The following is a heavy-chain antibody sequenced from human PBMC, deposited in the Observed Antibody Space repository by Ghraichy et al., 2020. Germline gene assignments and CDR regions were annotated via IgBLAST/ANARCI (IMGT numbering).Heavy chain of an antibody. CDR2: IDYSGSS. V-gene: IGHV4-39*01. D-gene: IGHD2-8*01. Sequence: SDTLSLTCTVSGGSISSISYYWGWIRQPPGKGLERIGSIDYSGSSYYNPSLKSRVTISVDTSKNQFSLKLSSVTATDTAVYYCARRGCPPPDPFDYWGQGTLVTVSS. CDR3: ARRGCPPPDPFDY. J-gene: IGHJ4*02. CDR1: GGSISSISYY.